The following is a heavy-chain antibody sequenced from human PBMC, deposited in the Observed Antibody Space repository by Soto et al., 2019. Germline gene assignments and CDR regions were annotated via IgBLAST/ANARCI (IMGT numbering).Heavy chain of an antibody. CDR1: GFTVSSNY. V-gene: IGHV3-53*04. CDR2: IYSGGIT. D-gene: IGHD2-2*01. Sequence: EVQLVESGGGLVQPGGSLRLSCAASGFTVSSNYMSWVRQAPGKGLEWVSVIYSGGITYYADSVKGRFTISRHNSKNTXYLQMNSLRAEDTAVYYCARDIVVGQTYYYYGMDVWGQGTTVTVSS. J-gene: IGHJ6*02. CDR3: ARDIVVGQTYYYYGMDV.